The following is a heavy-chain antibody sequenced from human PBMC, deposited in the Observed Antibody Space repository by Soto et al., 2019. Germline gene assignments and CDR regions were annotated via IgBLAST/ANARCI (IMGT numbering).Heavy chain of an antibody. V-gene: IGHV3-23*01. CDR3: ARVGVAAAANYYYYYGMDV. J-gene: IGHJ6*02. CDR2: ISGSGGST. D-gene: IGHD6-13*01. Sequence: PGGSLRLSCAASGFTFSSYAMSWVRQAPGKGLEWVSAISGSGGSTYYADSVKGRFTISRDNSKNTLYLQMNSLRAEDTAVYYCARVGVAAAANYYYYYGMDVWGQGTTVTVSS. CDR1: GFTFSSYA.